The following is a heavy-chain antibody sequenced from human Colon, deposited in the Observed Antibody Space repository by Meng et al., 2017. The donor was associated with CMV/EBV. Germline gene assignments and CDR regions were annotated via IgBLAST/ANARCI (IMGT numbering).Heavy chain of an antibody. V-gene: IGHV1-18*01. D-gene: IGHD3-3*01. J-gene: IGHJ6*02. CDR2: INNYNDNS. Sequence: ASVKVSCKASGYTFSSFGINWVRQAPGQGLEWMGWINNYNDNSNYAQNFQGRVTMTTDTSTSTAYMELRSLRSEDPAVYDGASSRLGFGSGYDVKLGYGFDVWGQGTTVTVSS. CDR1: GYTFSSFG. CDR3: ASSRLGFGSGYDVKLGYGFDV.